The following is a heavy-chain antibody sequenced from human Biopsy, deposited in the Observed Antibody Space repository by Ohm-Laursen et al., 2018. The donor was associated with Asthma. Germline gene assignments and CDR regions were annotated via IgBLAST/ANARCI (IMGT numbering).Heavy chain of an antibody. CDR1: GGTFSNFA. J-gene: IGHJ6*02. CDR3: ARCQVGYSSGWSLLLKKIYYSGMDV. V-gene: IGHV1-69*01. CDR2: IMTVFGTK. D-gene: IGHD6-19*01. Sequence: GSSVKVSCKAPGGTFSNFAISWVRQAPGQGLEWLGGIMTVFGTKNYAQKFQGRVTITADESTSTAYMEVTSLRSGDTAIYYCARCQVGYSSGWSLLLKKIYYSGMDVWGQGTAVTVSS.